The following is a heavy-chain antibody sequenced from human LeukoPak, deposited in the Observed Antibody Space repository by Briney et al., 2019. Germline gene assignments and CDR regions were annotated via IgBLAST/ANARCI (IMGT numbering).Heavy chain of an antibody. J-gene: IGHJ4*02. V-gene: IGHV1-2*02. Sequence: ASVKVSCKASGYTFTGYYMHWVRQAPGQGLEWMGWINPNSGGTNYAQRFQSRVTMTRDTSISTAYMELSRLRSDDTAVYYCAVIAVAGDFNYWGQGTLVTVSS. CDR2: INPNSGGT. CDR1: GYTFTGYY. D-gene: IGHD6-19*01. CDR3: AVIAVAGDFNY.